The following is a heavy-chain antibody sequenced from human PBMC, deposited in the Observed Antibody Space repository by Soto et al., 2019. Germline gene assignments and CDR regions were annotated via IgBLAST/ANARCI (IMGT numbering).Heavy chain of an antibody. J-gene: IGHJ4*02. D-gene: IGHD2-15*01. CDR1: GYTFTSYD. CDR3: ARVYCSGGSCYGIDY. Sequence: ASVKVSCKASGYTFTSYDINWVRQATGQGFEYLGWMNPNSGNTGYVKKFQGRVTMTRDTSMSTAYMELRSLRSDDTAVYYCARVYCSGGSCYGIDYWGQGTLVTVSS. V-gene: IGHV1-8*01. CDR2: MNPNSGNT.